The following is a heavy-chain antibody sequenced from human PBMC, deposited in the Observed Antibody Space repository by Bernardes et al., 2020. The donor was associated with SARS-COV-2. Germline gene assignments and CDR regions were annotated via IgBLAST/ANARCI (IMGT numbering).Heavy chain of an antibody. V-gene: IGHV3-15*01. D-gene: IGHD3-3*01. Sequence: GGSLRLSCAASGFTFSNSWMSWVRQAPGKGLEWVGRVNSKTDGGTTDYTAPVQGRFTITRAESKHTLYLQMQSLKTGDTAVYYCTTENGSSFFGWFDPWGQGTLVTVSS. CDR2: VNSKTDGGTT. CDR3: TTENGSSFFGWFDP. CDR1: GFTFSNSW. J-gene: IGHJ5*02.